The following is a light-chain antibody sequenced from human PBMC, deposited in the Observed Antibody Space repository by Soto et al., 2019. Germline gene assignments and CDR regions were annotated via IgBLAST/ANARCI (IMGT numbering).Light chain of an antibody. J-gene: IGKJ1*01. CDR1: QSIDTY. CDR2: AAS. CDR3: LQDYNYPWT. Sequence: IQMTQSPSSLSASVGDRVTITCRASQSIDTYLNWYQQKPGKAPKLLIYAASGLHSGVPARFSGSGSGTDFTLTISSLQPEDFATYYCLQDYNYPWTFGQGTKVDIK. V-gene: IGKV1-6*01.